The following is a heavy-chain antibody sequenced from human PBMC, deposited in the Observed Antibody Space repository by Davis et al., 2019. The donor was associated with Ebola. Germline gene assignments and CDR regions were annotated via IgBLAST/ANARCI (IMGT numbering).Heavy chain of an antibody. J-gene: IGHJ3*02. Sequence: ASVKVSCKASGYTFTSYYMHWVRQAPGQGLEWMGIINPSGGSTSYAQKFQGRVTMTRDTSTSTVYMELSSLRSEDTAVYYCASVRRWLQQLDAFDIWGQGTMVTVSS. D-gene: IGHD5-24*01. CDR1: GYTFTSYY. V-gene: IGHV1-46*01. CDR3: ASVRRWLQQLDAFDI. CDR2: INPSGGST.